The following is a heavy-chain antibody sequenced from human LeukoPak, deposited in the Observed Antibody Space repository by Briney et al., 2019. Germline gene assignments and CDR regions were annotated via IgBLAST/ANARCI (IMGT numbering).Heavy chain of an antibody. CDR2: ISSSTIYI. CDR1: GFTFSSYS. J-gene: IGHJ6*03. V-gene: IGHV3-21*06. D-gene: IGHD6-13*01. Sequence: GGSLRLSCAASGFTFSSYSMNWVRQAPGKGLEWVSSISSSTIYIYYADSVKGRFTISRDNAKNSLYLQMNSLRAEDTAVYYCARDGIADYYYMDVWGKGTTVTVSS. CDR3: ARDGIADYYYMDV.